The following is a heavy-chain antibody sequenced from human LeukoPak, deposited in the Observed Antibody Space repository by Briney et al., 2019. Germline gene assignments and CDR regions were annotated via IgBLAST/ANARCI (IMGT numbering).Heavy chain of an antibody. CDR2: IIPIFGTT. D-gene: IGHD3-10*01. CDR3: ARDAFRGNLPL. J-gene: IGHJ4*02. CDR1: GYTFTSYA. Sequence: ASVKVSCKASGYTFTSYAISWVRQAPGQGLEWMGGIIPIFGTTNYAQKFQGRVTITADESTSTAYMELSSLRSEDTAVYYCARDAFRGNLPLWGQGTLVTVSS. V-gene: IGHV1-69*13.